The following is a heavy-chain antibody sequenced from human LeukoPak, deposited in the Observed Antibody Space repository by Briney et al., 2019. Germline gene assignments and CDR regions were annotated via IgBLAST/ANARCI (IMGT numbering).Heavy chain of an antibody. CDR3: ARGATFRGTYYMDV. CDR2: NDYSGST. D-gene: IGHD3-10*01. CDR1: GGPISTHY. V-gene: IGHV4-59*11. J-gene: IGHJ6*03. Sequence: SETLSLTCIVSGGPISTHYWSWSRQPPGKGLEWIGYNDYSGSTNYNPSLKSRVTILVDTSKNHFSLKLNSVTAADTAVYYCARGATFRGTYYMDVWGKGTTVTVSS.